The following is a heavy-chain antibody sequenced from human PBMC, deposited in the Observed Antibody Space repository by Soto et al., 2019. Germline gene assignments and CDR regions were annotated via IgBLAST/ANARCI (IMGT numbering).Heavy chain of an antibody. Sequence: GGSLRLSCAASGFTFSSYGMHWVRQAPGKGLEWVAVIWYDGSNKYYADSVKGRFTISRDNSKNTLYLQMNSLRAEDTAVYYCARGVHDYGDSTGWGQGTLVTVSS. J-gene: IGHJ4*02. CDR3: ARGVHDYGDSTG. D-gene: IGHD4-17*01. CDR1: GFTFSSYG. CDR2: IWYDGSNK. V-gene: IGHV3-33*01.